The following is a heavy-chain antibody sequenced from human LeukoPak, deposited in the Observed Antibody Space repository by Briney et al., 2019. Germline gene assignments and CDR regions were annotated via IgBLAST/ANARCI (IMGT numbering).Heavy chain of an antibody. CDR3: AKDRGDGYNYGPPGYFQH. J-gene: IGHJ1*01. D-gene: IGHD5-24*01. V-gene: IGHV3-30*18. CDR2: ISYDGSNK. CDR1: GFTFSSYG. Sequence: GGSLRLSCAASGFTFSSYGMHWVRQAPGKGLEWVAVISYDGSNKYYADSVKGRFTISRDNSKNTLYLQMNSLRAEDTAVYYCAKDRGDGYNYGPPGYFQHWGQGTLVTVS.